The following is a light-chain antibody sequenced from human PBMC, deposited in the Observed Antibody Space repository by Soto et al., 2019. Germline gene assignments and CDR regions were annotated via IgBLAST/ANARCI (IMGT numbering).Light chain of an antibody. CDR2: EAS. Sequence: DIPMTQSPSTLSASVGDRVTITCRASQSISSWLAWYQQKPGKAPKLLISEASSLEGGVPSRFSGSGSGTEFTLTISSLQPDDFATYYCQQYNSYPYTFGQGTKLEIK. CDR1: QSISSW. CDR3: QQYNSYPYT. J-gene: IGKJ2*01. V-gene: IGKV1-5*01.